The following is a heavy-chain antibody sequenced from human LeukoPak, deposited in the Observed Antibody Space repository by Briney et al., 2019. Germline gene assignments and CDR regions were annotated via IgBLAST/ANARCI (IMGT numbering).Heavy chain of an antibody. CDR1: DGSIRGYY. CDR3: ASVREGTAFDS. Sequence: PSETLSLTCTVSDGSIRGYYWTWIRQPPGKGLEWIGNIYYSGSTNYNPSLKSRVTMSVDTSKKQFSLKLSSVTAADTAVYYCASVREGTAFDSWGQGILATVSS. V-gene: IGHV4-59*01. CDR2: IYYSGST. J-gene: IGHJ5*01. D-gene: IGHD2-21*02.